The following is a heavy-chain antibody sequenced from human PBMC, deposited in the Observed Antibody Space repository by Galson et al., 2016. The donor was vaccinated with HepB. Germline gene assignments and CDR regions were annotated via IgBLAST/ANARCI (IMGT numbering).Heavy chain of an antibody. CDR2: ISYDGSNK. Sequence: SLRLSCATSGFTFNSYGMHWVRQAPGKGLEWVAVISYDGSNKYYADSVKGRFTISRDNSKNTLYLQMNSLRAEDTAVYYCAKERHPYSYYYMDVWGKGTTVTVSS. CDR3: AKERHPYSYYYMDV. V-gene: IGHV3-30*18. CDR1: GFTFNSYG. J-gene: IGHJ6*03. D-gene: IGHD3-16*02.